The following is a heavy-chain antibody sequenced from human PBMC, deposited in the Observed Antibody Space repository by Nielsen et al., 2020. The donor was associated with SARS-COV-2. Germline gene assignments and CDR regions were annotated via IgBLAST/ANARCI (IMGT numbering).Heavy chain of an antibody. CDR3: ARDGTPISGTYHHPDC. Sequence: SVKVSCKASGGTFSSYAISWVRQAPGQGLEWMGRIIPILGIANYAQQFQGRLTMTGDTSTNTVYMELSSLTSEDTAVYYCARDGTPISGTYHHPDCWGLGTLVTVSS. D-gene: IGHD1-26*01. CDR2: IIPILGIA. CDR1: GGTFSSYA. J-gene: IGHJ4*02. V-gene: IGHV1-69*04.